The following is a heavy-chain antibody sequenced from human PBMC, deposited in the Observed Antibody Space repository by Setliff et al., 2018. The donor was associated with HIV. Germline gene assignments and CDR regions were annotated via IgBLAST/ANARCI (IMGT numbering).Heavy chain of an antibody. Sequence: PGGSLRLSCAASRFDFNNYWMCWVRQAPGKGLEWVANIGQDGSEKNYVDSVKGRFTISRDNAKNSMYLQMNSLNAEDTAIYYCARKFRPGHNWGAFDISGQGTMVTVSS. CDR1: RFDFNNYW. V-gene: IGHV3-7*01. CDR2: IGQDGSEK. CDR3: ARKFRPGHNWGAFDI. J-gene: IGHJ3*02. D-gene: IGHD1-1*01.